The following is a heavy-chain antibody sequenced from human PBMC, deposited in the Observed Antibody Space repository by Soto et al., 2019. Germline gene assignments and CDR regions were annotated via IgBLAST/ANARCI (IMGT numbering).Heavy chain of an antibody. CDR2: IYHSGST. Sequence: SETLSLTCAVSGVSISSSNWWSLVRHPPGKGLEWIGEIYHSGSTNYNPSLKSRVTISVDKSKSQFSLKLSSVTAADTAVYYCARVSGSYYYGMDVWGQGITVTVSS. CDR1: GVSISSSNW. V-gene: IGHV4-4*02. D-gene: IGHD1-26*01. J-gene: IGHJ6*02. CDR3: ARVSGSYYYGMDV.